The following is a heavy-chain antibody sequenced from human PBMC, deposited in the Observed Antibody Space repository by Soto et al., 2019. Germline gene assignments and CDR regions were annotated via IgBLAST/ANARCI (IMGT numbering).Heavy chain of an antibody. D-gene: IGHD3-10*01. V-gene: IGHV4-28*01. Sequence: PSETLSLTCAVSGYSISSSNWWGWIRQPPGKGLEWIGYIYHSGSTNYNPSLKSRVTISVDKSKNQFSLKLSSVTAADTAVYYCAGSYGSGSYFVSENNWFDPWGQGTLVTVSS. CDR3: AGSYGSGSYFVSENNWFDP. J-gene: IGHJ5*02. CDR2: IYHSGST. CDR1: GYSISSSNW.